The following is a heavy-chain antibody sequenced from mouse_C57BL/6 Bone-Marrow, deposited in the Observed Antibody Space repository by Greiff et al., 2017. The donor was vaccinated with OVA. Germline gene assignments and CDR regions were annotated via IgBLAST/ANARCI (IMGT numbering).Heavy chain of an antibody. D-gene: IGHD1-1*01. CDR1: GYNIKDDY. CDR2: IDPENGDT. Sequence: EVQLQQSGAELVRPGASVKLSCTASGYNIKDDYMHWVKQRPEQGLEWIGWIDPENGDTEYDSKFQGKATITADTSSNTAYLQLSSLTSEDTAVYYCTTYYGRSYLYAMDYWGQGTSVTVSS. J-gene: IGHJ4*01. CDR3: TTYYGRSYLYAMDY. V-gene: IGHV14-4*01.